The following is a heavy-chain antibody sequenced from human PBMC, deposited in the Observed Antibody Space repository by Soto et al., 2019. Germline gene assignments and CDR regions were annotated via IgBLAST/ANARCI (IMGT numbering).Heavy chain of an antibody. J-gene: IGHJ4*02. Sequence: LRLSCAASGFTFSSYAMHWVRQAPGKGLEWVAVISYDGSNKYYADSVKGRFTISRDNSKNTLYLQMNSLRAEDTAVYYCARASSQQWLAHFDYWGQGTLVTVSS. CDR2: ISYDGSNK. V-gene: IGHV3-30-3*01. D-gene: IGHD6-19*01. CDR3: ARASSQQWLAHFDY. CDR1: GFTFSSYA.